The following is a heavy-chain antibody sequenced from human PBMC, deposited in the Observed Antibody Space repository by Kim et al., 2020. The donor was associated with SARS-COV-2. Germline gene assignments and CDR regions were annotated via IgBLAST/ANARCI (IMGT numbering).Heavy chain of an antibody. CDR2: VYHSGST. Sequence: SETLSLTCTVSGGSISSSFYYWGWIRQPPGKGLEWIGCVYHSGSTYDSPSLKSRVTVSVDTSKNQFSLKVTSVTAADTAVYFCARLPHDSSGYVDCWGQGILVTVSS. D-gene: IGHD3-22*01. CDR1: GGSISSSFYY. J-gene: IGHJ4*02. CDR3: ARLPHDSSGYVDC. V-gene: IGHV4-39*01.